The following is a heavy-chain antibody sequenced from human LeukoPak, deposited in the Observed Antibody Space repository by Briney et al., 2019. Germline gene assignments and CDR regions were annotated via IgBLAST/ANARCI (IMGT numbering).Heavy chain of an antibody. J-gene: IGHJ4*02. Sequence: GGSLRLSCAASGFTFCFAAMTGVRHGPAKGREWVSLISASGGNTYHADCVKGRFAISRDDSKNTVYLQMNSLRVEDTALYYCAKDMEGANWGQGNLVTVSS. CDR2: ISASGGNT. CDR1: GFTFCFAA. D-gene: IGHD3-10*01. V-gene: IGHV3-23*01. CDR3: AKDMEGAN.